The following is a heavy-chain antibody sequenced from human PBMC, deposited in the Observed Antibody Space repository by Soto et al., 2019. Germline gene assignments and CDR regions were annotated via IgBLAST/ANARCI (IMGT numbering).Heavy chain of an antibody. Sequence: GSLRLSCAASGFTVSSNYMIWVLPSPWNWLECVSVIYSGGSTYYADSVKGRFTISRDNSKNTLYLQMNSLRAEDTAVYYCARDHRTRYDSSGYYSDTVYYYYGMDVWGQGTTVTVSS. D-gene: IGHD3-22*01. J-gene: IGHJ6*02. V-gene: IGHV3-53*01. CDR1: GFTVSSNY. CDR2: IYSGGST. CDR3: ARDHRTRYDSSGYYSDTVYYYYGMDV.